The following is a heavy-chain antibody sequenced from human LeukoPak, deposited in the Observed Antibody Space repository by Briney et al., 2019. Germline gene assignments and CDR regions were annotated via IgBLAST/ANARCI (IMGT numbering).Heavy chain of an antibody. CDR1: GGSFGGYY. CDR2: INHSGST. Sequence: SETLSLTCAVYGGSFGGYYWSWIRQPPGKGLEWIGEINHSGSTNYNPSLKSRVTISVDTSKNQFSLKLSSVTAADTAVYYCARGTNYYGSGSYSYWGQGTLVTVSS. D-gene: IGHD3-10*01. V-gene: IGHV4-34*01. J-gene: IGHJ4*02. CDR3: ARGTNYYGSGSYSY.